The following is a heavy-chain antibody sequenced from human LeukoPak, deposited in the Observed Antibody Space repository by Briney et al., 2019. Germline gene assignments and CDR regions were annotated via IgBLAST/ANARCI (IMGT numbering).Heavy chain of an antibody. CDR2: ISGSGSST. V-gene: IGHV3-23*01. CDR1: GFTFSSYA. D-gene: IGHD3-3*01. CDR3: AKYDFWSGYHPDYMDV. J-gene: IGHJ6*03. Sequence: GGSLRLSCAASGFTFSSYAMSWVRQAPGKGLEWVSAISGSGSSTYYADSVKGRFTISRDNSKNTLYLQMNSLRAEDTAVYYCAKYDFWSGYHPDYMDVWGKGTTVTVSS.